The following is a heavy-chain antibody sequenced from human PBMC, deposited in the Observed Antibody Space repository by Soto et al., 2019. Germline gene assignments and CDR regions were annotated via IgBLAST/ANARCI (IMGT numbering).Heavy chain of an antibody. CDR3: AKRGVDTFGFSY. J-gene: IGHJ4*01. Sequence: EVQLVESGGGLVQPGGSLRLSCAVSGFTFSSFWMHWVRQAPGEGLVWVSRINTDGSSTSYADSVKGRFTISRDNAKNTLYLQMNSLRVEDTAMYYWAKRGVDTFGFSYWGQGTLVTVSS. CDR1: GFTFSSFW. CDR2: INTDGSST. V-gene: IGHV3-74*01. D-gene: IGHD3-16*01.